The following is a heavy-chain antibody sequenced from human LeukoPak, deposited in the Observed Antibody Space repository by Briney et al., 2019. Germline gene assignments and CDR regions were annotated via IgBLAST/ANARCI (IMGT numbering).Heavy chain of an antibody. V-gene: IGHV3-21*01. Sequence: GGSLRLSCAASGFTFSSYSMNWVRQAPGKGLEWVSSISSSSSYIYYADSVKGRFTISRDNAKNSLYLQMNSLRAEDTAVYYCARTLPADDSSSWRNWFDPWGQGTLVTVSS. J-gene: IGHJ5*02. D-gene: IGHD6-13*01. CDR3: ARTLPADDSSSWRNWFDP. CDR2: ISSSSSYI. CDR1: GFTFSSYS.